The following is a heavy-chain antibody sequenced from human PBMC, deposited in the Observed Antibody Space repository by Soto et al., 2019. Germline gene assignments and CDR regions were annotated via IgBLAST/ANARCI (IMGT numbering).Heavy chain of an antibody. J-gene: IGHJ2*01. Sequence: GGSLRLSCAASGFTFSSYAMSWVRQAPGKGLEWVSAISGSGGSTYYADSVKGRFTIPRDNSKNTLYLQMNSLRAEDTAVYYCAKAGGLTTNWYFDLWGRGTLVTVSS. V-gene: IGHV3-23*01. CDR1: GFTFSSYA. CDR2: ISGSGGST. D-gene: IGHD3-22*01. CDR3: AKAGGLTTNWYFDL.